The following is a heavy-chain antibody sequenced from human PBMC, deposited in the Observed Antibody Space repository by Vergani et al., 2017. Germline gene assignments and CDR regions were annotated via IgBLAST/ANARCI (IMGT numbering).Heavy chain of an antibody. CDR2: IYHSGST. CDR3: ARQRYYYDSSGYYFDAFDI. J-gene: IGHJ3*02. D-gene: IGHD3-22*01. Sequence: QVQLQESGPGLVKPSETLSLTCAVSGYSISSGYYWGWIRQPPGKGLEWIGSIYHSGSTYYNPSLKSRVTISVDTSENQFSLKLSSVTAADTAVYYCARQRYYYDSSGYYFDAFDIWGQGTMVTVSS. V-gene: IGHV4-38-2*01. CDR1: GYSISSGYY.